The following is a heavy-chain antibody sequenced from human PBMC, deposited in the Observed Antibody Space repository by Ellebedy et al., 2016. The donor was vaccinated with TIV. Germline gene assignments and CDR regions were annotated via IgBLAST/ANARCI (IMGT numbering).Heavy chain of an antibody. CDR2: IYQDGSEK. V-gene: IGHV3-7*01. Sequence: GESLKISCIASGFSFSSYWMSWVRQAPGKGLEWVANIYQDGSEKYYVDSVEGRFTISRDNAKNELYLQMKSLKVEDTAVYYCARRGSYGDYAVQVNNWFDRWGQGTLVTV. J-gene: IGHJ5*02. CDR1: GFSFSSYW. CDR3: ARRGSYGDYAVQVNNWFDR. D-gene: IGHD4-17*01.